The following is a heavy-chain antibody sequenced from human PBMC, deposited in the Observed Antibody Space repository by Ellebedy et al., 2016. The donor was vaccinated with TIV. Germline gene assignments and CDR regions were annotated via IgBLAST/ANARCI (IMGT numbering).Heavy chain of an antibody. D-gene: IGHD1-26*01. CDR2: TYYRSKWYS. Sequence: SQTLSLTXXISGDGVSSNSAAWNWIRQSPSRGFEWLGRTYYRSKWYSDYAPSVRSRITINPDTSKNQFSLQLTSMTPEDTAVYYCARGVERYSGSRRGGSYYYGLDVWGQGTTVTVSS. V-gene: IGHV6-1*01. CDR3: ARGVERYSGSRRGGSYYYGLDV. CDR1: GDGVSSNSAA. J-gene: IGHJ6*02.